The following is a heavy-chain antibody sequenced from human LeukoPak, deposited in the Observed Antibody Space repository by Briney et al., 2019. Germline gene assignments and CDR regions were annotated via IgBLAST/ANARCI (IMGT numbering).Heavy chain of an antibody. J-gene: IGHJ4*02. Sequence: GGSLRLSCAASGFTFSSYWMSWVRQAPGKGLEWVANIKQDESEIYYVGSAKGRFTISRDKAKSSLYLQMNSLRAEDTAMYYCVRVDNSGYLDFWGQGTLVTVSS. D-gene: IGHD3-22*01. CDR2: IKQDESEI. CDR3: VRVDNSGYLDF. V-gene: IGHV3-7*01. CDR1: GFTFSSYW.